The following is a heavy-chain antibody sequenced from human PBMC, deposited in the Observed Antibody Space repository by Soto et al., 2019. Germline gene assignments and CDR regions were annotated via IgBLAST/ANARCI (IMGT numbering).Heavy chain of an antibody. CDR1: GGSMSPYY. V-gene: IGHV4-59*08. CDR2: IYYRGNT. J-gene: IGHJ6*02. D-gene: IGHD3-3*01. CDR3: ARHSKKPGDFDYYYGMDV. Sequence: QVQVKESGPGLVNPSETLSLTCTVSGGSMSPYYWSWIRQPPGKGLEWIANIYYRGNTNYNPSFESRVTISIDTSKNQLSLKLNSMPAADTALYYCARHSKKPGDFDYYYGMDVWGQGTTVTVSS.